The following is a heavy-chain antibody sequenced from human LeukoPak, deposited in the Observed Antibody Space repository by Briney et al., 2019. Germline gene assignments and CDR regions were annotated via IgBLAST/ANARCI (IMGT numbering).Heavy chain of an antibody. D-gene: IGHD3-16*02. Sequence: SETLSLTCAVSGGSISSSNWWSWVRQPPGKGLEWVGEIYHSGSTYYNPSLKSRVTISVDKSKNQFSLKLSSVTAADTAVYYCALRGTGGAILDWGQGTLVTVSS. J-gene: IGHJ4*02. CDR2: IYHSGST. V-gene: IGHV4-4*02. CDR1: GGSISSSNW. CDR3: ALRGTGGAILD.